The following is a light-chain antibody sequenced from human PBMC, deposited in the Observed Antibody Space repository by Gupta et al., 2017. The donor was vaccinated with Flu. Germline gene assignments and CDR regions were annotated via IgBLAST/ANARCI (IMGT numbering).Light chain of an antibody. V-gene: IGLV2-14*03. Sequence: SITNSCTGTNSDIGGYKYVSWYQQHPGKAPKLIIYDVNHRPSGVSNRFSGSKSGNTASLTISGLQTEDESDYYYSAFRATNSFVFGTGTKVTVL. CDR3: SAFRATNSFV. CDR1: NSDIGGYKY. CDR2: DVN. J-gene: IGLJ1*01.